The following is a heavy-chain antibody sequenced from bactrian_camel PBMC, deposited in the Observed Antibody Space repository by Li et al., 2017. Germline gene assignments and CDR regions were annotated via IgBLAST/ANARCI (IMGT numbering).Heavy chain of an antibody. CDR1: GYTFSRGC. CDR3: AAARTVYAGDVLGKNQYEY. V-gene: IGHV3-3*01. CDR2: ICSIA. J-gene: IGHJ4*01. Sequence: VQLVESGGESVQAGGSLRLSCDTSGYTFSRGCAAWFRQAPGKEREGVASICSIAVYADSVKGRFTISQNTAKNTLYLQMNNLEPEDTAMYYCAAARTVYAGDVLGKNQYEYWGQGTQVTVS. D-gene: IGHD3*01.